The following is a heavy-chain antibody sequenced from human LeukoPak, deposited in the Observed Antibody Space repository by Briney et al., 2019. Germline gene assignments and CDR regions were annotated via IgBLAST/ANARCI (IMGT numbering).Heavy chain of an antibody. J-gene: IGHJ6*04. V-gene: IGHV3-48*03. CDR2: ISSSGSTI. Sequence: GGSLRLSCEASGLTFRTYAMHWVRQAPGKGLEWVSYISSSGSTIYYADSVKGRFTISRDNAKNSLYLQMNSLRAEDTAVYYCAELGITMIGGVWGKGTTVTISS. CDR1: GLTFRTYA. CDR3: AELGITMIGGV. D-gene: IGHD3-10*02.